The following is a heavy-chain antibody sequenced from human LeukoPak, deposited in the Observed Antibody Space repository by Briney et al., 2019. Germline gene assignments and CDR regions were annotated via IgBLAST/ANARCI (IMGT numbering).Heavy chain of an antibody. CDR1: GFTFKLYW. CDR3: ARDGMGLRGGGGLDI. J-gene: IGHJ3*02. CDR2: INDDGSDT. V-gene: IGHV3-74*01. Sequence: PGGSLRLSCAASGFTFKLYWMHWVRQVPGKRPVWVTRINDDGSDTTYADSVRGRFTISRDDAKNTVYLQMNNLRAEDTAVYYCARDGMGLRGGGGLDIWGHGTMVTASS. D-gene: IGHD4-23*01.